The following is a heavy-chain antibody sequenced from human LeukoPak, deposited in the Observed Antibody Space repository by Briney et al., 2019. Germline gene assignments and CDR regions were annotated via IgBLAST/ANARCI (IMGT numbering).Heavy chain of an antibody. Sequence: GASVKVSCKASGYTFTGYYMHWVRQAPGQGLEWMGGIIPIFGTANYAQKFQGRVTITADESTSTAYMELSSLRSEDTAVYYCASVAGTGGPNDYWGQGTLVTVSS. D-gene: IGHD6-19*01. CDR2: IIPIFGTA. J-gene: IGHJ4*02. CDR1: GYTFTGYY. CDR3: ASVAGTGGPNDY. V-gene: IGHV1-69*13.